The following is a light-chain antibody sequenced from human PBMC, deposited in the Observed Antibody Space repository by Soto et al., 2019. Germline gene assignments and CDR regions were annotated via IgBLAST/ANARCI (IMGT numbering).Light chain of an antibody. CDR1: HSITNW. V-gene: IGKV1-5*03. Sequence: IHMTNSPSTRAASVLYGVTSACRSSHSITNWLAWYQLKPGKAPKLLIHEASNLHSGVSSRFTGSGSGTDFTLTITSLQPEEFATYYCQQYKSYWTLGQGTKVDIK. CDR3: QQYKSYWT. CDR2: EAS. J-gene: IGKJ1*01.